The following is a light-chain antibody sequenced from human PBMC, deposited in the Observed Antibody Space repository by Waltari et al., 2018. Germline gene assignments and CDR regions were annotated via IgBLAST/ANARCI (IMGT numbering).Light chain of an antibody. V-gene: IGKV4-1*01. CDR3: QQYDNTPPT. J-gene: IGKJ3*01. CDR1: QTLYRSNNKNY. CDR2: WAS. Sequence: DIVMTQSPDSLAVSLGERATINCKSSQTLYRSNNKNYLAWYQQKPGQPPQMLIYWASTRESGVPDRFSGSGCGTDFNLTITSLQAEDVAVYYCQQYDNTPPTFGPGTKVDIK.